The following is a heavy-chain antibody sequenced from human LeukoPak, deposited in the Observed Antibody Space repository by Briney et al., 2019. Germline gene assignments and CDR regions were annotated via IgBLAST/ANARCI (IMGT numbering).Heavy chain of an antibody. CDR3: ARVKAGMWDY. Sequence: PGGSLRLSCAASGFTFRRYGMSWIRQAPGKGLEWVSVISGSGGSTYYGDSVKGRFTISRDNAKNSLYLQMNSLRAEDTAVYYCARVKAGMWDYWGQGTLVTVSS. CDR1: GFTFRRYG. V-gene: IGHV3-23*01. J-gene: IGHJ4*02. D-gene: IGHD2-21*01. CDR2: ISGSGGST.